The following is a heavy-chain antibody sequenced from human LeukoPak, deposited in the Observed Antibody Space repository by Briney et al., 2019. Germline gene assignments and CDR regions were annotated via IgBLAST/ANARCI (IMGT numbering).Heavy chain of an antibody. CDR1: GGSISSYY. CDR3: ARGITMVRGVIFDY. V-gene: IGHV4-59*08. Sequence: PSETLSLTCTVSGGSISSYYWSWIRQPPGKGLEWIGYIYYSGSTNYNPSLKGRVTISVDTSKNQFSLKLSSVTAADTAVYYCARGITMVRGVIFDYWGQGTLVTVSS. D-gene: IGHD3-10*01. CDR2: IYYSGST. J-gene: IGHJ4*02.